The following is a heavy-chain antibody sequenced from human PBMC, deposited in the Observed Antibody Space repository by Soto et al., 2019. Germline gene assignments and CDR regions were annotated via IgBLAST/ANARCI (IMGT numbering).Heavy chain of an antibody. CDR2: TYYSSRWNI. J-gene: IGHJ3*02. V-gene: IGHV6-1*01. Sequence: PSQTLSLTCFISGDSFSRTIIAWNWIRQSPLRGLEWLGRTYYSSRWNIDYAVSVQSRIAINLDTSKNQFSLQLNSVTPEDTAVYYCTRGRDSAFDIWGQGTMVTVSS. CDR1: GDSFSRTIIA. CDR3: TRGRDSAFDI.